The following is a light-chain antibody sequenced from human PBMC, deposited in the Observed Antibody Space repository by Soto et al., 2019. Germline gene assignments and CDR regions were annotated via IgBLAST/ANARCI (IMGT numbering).Light chain of an antibody. CDR1: SYNIGNND. CDR2: SDD. Sequence: QSVLTQPPSVSEAPRQRVTISCSGSSYNIGNNDVNWYQQLPGKAPKLLIYSDDLLPSGVSDRFSGSKSGTSASLAISGLQSEDEADYYCAAWDDSLNGWVFGGGTQLTVL. V-gene: IGLV1-36*01. CDR3: AAWDDSLNGWV. J-gene: IGLJ3*02.